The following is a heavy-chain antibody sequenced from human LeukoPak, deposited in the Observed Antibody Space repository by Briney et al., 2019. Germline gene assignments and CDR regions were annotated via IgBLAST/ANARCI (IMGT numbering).Heavy chain of an antibody. D-gene: IGHD6-13*01. CDR1: GFTLSSYA. J-gene: IGHJ4*02. CDR3: ARVAEAAAFDS. Sequence: GGSLRLSCAASGFTLSSYAMHWVRQAPGKGLEWVSSISSSSRYIYYADSMKGRFTISRDNSKNSLYLQMNSLRAEDTAVYYCARVAEAAAFDSWGQGTLVTVSS. V-gene: IGHV3-21*06. CDR2: ISSSSRYI.